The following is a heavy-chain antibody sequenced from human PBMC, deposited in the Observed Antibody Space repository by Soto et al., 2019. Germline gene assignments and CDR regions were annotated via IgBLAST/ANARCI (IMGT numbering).Heavy chain of an antibody. CDR2: ISGSGGSI. CDR3: VKGYWKGDV. D-gene: IGHD1-1*01. CDR1: GFTLSTYA. J-gene: IGHJ6*02. V-gene: IGHV3-23*01. Sequence: EVQLLESGGGLVQPGGSLRLSCAASGFTLSTYAMNWVRKAPGNGLEWVSAISGSGGSIHYADSVKGRFTISRDNSKNTLYLQMNSLRDEDTAVYHCVKGYWKGDVWGQGTTVTVSS.